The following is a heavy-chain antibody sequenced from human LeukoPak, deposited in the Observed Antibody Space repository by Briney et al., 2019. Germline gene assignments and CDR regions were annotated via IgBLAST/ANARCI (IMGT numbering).Heavy chain of an antibody. D-gene: IGHD4-11*01. J-gene: IGHJ6*03. CDR3: ARTTVENYYYYYMDV. CDR2: IIPIFGTA. CDR1: GGTFSSYA. Sequence: SVKVSCKASGGTFSSYAISWVRQAPGQGLEWMGGIIPIFGTANYAQKFQGRVTITTDESTSTVYMELSSLRSEDTAVYYCARTTVENYYYYYMDVWGKGTTVTVSS. V-gene: IGHV1-69*05.